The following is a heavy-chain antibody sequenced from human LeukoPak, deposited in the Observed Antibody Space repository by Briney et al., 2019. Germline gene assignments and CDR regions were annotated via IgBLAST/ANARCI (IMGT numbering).Heavy chain of an antibody. CDR2: MSPNSGDT. CDR3: ARGPPNWGYDY. J-gene: IGHJ4*02. D-gene: IGHD7-27*01. V-gene: IGHV1-8*01. CDR1: GYAFTSYD. Sequence: ASVKVSCKASGYAFTSYDFNWVRQATGQRPEWMGWMSPNSGDTGYAQKFQDRVTMTRNTSISTAYMELSSLRSDDTAVYYCARGPPNWGYDYWGPGTLVTVSS.